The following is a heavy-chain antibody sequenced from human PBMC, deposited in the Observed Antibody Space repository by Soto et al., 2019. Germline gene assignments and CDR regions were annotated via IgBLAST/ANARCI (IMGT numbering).Heavy chain of an antibody. CDR2: INQDGSEK. Sequence: EEQLVESGGGLVQPGGSLKLSCVVSQISFSSYWMTWVRQAPGKGLECVANINQDGSEKHYEDSVKGRFTISRDNTKNSLYLPINCLRPEETAVYYCATDLNGPNYWGHGTLVAVSS. J-gene: IGHJ4*01. D-gene: IGHD2-8*01. V-gene: IGHV3-7*01. CDR3: ATDLNGPNY. CDR1: QISFSSYW.